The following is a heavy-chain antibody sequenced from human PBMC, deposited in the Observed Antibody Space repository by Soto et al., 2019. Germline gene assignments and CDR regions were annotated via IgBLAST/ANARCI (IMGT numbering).Heavy chain of an antibody. CDR3: ARPERTPPDAFDI. Sequence: GESLKISCKGSGYSFTSYWTGWVRQMPGKGLEWMGIIYPGDSDTRYSPSFQGQVTISADKSISTAYLQWSSLKASDTAMYYCARPERTPPDAFDIWGQGTMVTVSS. J-gene: IGHJ3*02. D-gene: IGHD1-1*01. CDR1: GYSFTSYW. CDR2: IYPGDSDT. V-gene: IGHV5-51*01.